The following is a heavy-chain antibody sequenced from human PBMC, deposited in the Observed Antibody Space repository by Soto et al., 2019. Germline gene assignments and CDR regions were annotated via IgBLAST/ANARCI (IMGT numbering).Heavy chain of an antibody. J-gene: IGHJ5*02. CDR1: GYTFTSYA. Sequence: ASVKVSCKASGYTFTSYAMHWVRQAPGQRLEWMGWINAGNGNTKYSQKFQGRVTITRDTSASTAYMELSSLRSEDTAVYYCERVTLTYHYYDSSGYNCFDPWGQGTLVTVSS. D-gene: IGHD3-22*01. CDR2: INAGNGNT. V-gene: IGHV1-3*01. CDR3: ERVTLTYHYYDSSGYNCFDP.